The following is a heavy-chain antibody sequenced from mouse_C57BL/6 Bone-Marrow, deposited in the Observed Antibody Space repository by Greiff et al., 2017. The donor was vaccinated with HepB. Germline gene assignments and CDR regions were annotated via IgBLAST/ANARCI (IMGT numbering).Heavy chain of an antibody. CDR1: GYTFTSYW. V-gene: IGHV1-50*01. CDR3: ARWPGFFAY. D-gene: IGHD4-1*01. CDR2: IDPSDSYT. Sequence: QVQLQQPGAELVKPGASVKLSCKASGYTFTSYWMQWVKQRPGQGLEWIGEIDPSDSYTNYNQKFKGKATLTVDTSSSTAYMQLSSLTSEDSAVYYCARWPGFFAYRGQGTLVNGSA. J-gene: IGHJ3*01.